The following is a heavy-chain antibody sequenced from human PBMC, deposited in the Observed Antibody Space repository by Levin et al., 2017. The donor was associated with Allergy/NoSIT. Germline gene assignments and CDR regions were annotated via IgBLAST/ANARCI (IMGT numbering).Heavy chain of an antibody. CDR2: IRPDGRTT. Sequence: ASVKVSCAASGFTFSAYGMHWVRQVPGKGPVWVSRIRPDGRTTGYADFVKGRFTISRDNAKNTLYLQMNSLRVEDTAVYYCSREAAAAATSDWGQGTLVTVSS. V-gene: IGHV3-74*01. CDR1: GFTFSAYG. CDR3: SREAAAAATSD. D-gene: IGHD6-13*01. J-gene: IGHJ4*02.